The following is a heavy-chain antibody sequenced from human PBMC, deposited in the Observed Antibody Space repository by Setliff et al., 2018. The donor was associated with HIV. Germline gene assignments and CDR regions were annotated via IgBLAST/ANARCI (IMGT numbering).Heavy chain of an antibody. CDR3: ARRIAVAKYYFDF. J-gene: IGHJ4*02. V-gene: IGHV4-34*01. CDR2: INHRGGT. D-gene: IGHD6-19*01. Sequence: SETLSLTCAVHGASLSDYYWNWIRQSPGKGLEWIGEINHRGGTNYNPTFKSRLTMSLDTSKSQFSLKLRSVTAADTAVYYCARRIAVAKYYFDFWGQGTLVTVSS. CDR1: GASLSDYY.